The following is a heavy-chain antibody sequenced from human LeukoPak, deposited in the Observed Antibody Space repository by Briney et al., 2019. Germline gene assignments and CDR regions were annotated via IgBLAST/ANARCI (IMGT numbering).Heavy chain of an antibody. D-gene: IGHD5-18*01. Sequence: PSETLSLTCTVSGGSMTSGSYYWNWIRQPAGKGLEWIGRIYTGGSTYYNPSLKSRVTISLDTSKNQFSLKLSSVTAADTAVYCCARGRKDSYGYNRPDYFDYWGQGTLVTVSS. J-gene: IGHJ4*02. CDR1: GGSMTSGSYY. CDR3: ARGRKDSYGYNRPDYFDY. CDR2: IYTGGST. V-gene: IGHV4-61*02.